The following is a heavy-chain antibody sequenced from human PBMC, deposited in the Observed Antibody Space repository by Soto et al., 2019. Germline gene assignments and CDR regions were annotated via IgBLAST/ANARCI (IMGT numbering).Heavy chain of an antibody. D-gene: IGHD6-19*01. CDR3: GKVSPRGLIALVGPLGA. J-gene: IGHJ5*02. Sequence: QLHLVQSGAEVKKPGASVNVSCQASGSITNHHMHWVRQAPGQGLEWMGIFNPSGLSTTYAQKFQCRLTITKYTSTRTVYTELSSLTYEVTSVYFCGKVSPRGLIALVGPLGAWVRGTLAIVSS. CDR1: GSITNHH. V-gene: IGHV1-46*01. CDR2: FNPSGLST.